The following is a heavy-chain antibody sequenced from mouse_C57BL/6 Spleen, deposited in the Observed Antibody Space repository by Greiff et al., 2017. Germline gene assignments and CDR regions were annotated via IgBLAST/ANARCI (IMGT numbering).Heavy chain of an antibody. V-gene: IGHV5-4*01. CDR1: GFTFSSYA. D-gene: IGHD2-1*01. CDR2: ISDGGSYT. J-gene: IGHJ2*01. Sequence: EVQGVESGGGLVKPGGSLKLSCAASGFTFSSYAMSWVRQTPEKRLEWVATISDGGSYTYYPDNVKGRFTISRDNAKNNLYLQMSHLKSEDTAMYYCARENGNYPYYCDYWGQGTTLTVSS. CDR3: ARENGNYPYYCDY.